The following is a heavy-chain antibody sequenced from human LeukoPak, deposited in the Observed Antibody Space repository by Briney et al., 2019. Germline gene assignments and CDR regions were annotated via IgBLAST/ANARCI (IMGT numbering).Heavy chain of an antibody. Sequence: GGSLRLSCAASGFTFDDFAMHWVRQGPGKGLEWVSLISRDGGSTYYADSVKGRFTISRDNSKNSLYLQMNSLRAEDTAFYYCAGGLSSANYWGQGTLVTVSP. CDR2: ISRDGGST. J-gene: IGHJ4*02. CDR1: GFTFDDFA. CDR3: AGGLSSANY. D-gene: IGHD6-25*01. V-gene: IGHV3-43D*03.